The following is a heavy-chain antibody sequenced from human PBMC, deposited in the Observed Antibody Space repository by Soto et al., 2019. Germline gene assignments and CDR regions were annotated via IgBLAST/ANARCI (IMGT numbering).Heavy chain of an antibody. V-gene: IGHV4-59*01. CDR1: GGSISSYY. D-gene: IGHD1-26*01. CDR3: ARNGIVGGHYYYYYGMDV. CDR2: IYYSGST. J-gene: IGHJ6*02. Sequence: SETLSLTCTVSGGSISSYYWSWIRQPPGKGLEWIGYIYYSGSTNYNPSLKSRVTISVDTSKNQFSLKLSSVPAPDTAVYYCARNGIVGGHYYYYYGMDVWGQGTTVTVSS.